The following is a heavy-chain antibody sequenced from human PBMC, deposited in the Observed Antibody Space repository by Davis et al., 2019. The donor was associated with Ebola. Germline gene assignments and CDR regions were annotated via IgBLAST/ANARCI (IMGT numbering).Heavy chain of an antibody. V-gene: IGHV3-30-3*01. J-gene: IGHJ5*02. CDR3: ARDRAGYSNTNWFDP. CDR2: ISYDGSNK. D-gene: IGHD4-11*01. Sequence: GESLKISCAASGFTFSSYAMHWVRQAPGKGLEWVAVISYDGSNKYYADSVKGRFTISRDNSKNTLYLQMNSLRAEDTAVYYCARDRAGYSNTNWFDPWGQGTLVTVSS. CDR1: GFTFSSYA.